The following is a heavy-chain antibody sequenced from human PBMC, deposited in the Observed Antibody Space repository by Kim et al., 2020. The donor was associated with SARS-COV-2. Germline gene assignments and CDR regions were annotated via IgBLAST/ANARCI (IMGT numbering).Heavy chain of an antibody. D-gene: IGHD2-2*01. CDR3: ARGGVKVVPAALNNWYFDL. V-gene: IGHV4-34*01. CDR2: INHSGST. Sequence: SETLSLTCAVYGGSFSGYYWSWIRQPPGKGLEWIGEINHSGSTNYNPSLKSRVTISVDTSKNQFSLKLSSVTAADTAVYYCARGGVKVVPAALNNWYFDLWGRGTLVTVSS. CDR1: GGSFSGYY. J-gene: IGHJ2*01.